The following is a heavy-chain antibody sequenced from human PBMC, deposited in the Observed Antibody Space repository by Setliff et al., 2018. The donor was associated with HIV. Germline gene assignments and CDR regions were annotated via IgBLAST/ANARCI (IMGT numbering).Heavy chain of an antibody. CDR1: GGSISSRSYY. CDR2: IYSNGNT. V-gene: IGHV4-61*02. Sequence: KASETLSLTCTVSGGSISSRSYYWSWLRQPAGKGLEWIGRIYSNGNTDYNPSLKSRVTISEDTSKNQFSLKVNSVTAADTAMYFCARESPDGLDYWGQGTLGTVSS. D-gene: IGHD2-8*01. CDR3: ARESPDGLDY. J-gene: IGHJ4*02.